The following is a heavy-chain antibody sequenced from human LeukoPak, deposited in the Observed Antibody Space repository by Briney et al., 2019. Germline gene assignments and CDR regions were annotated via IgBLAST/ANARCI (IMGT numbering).Heavy chain of an antibody. CDR1: GFTFSSYS. CDR2: ISSSSSYT. V-gene: IGHV3-21*01. J-gene: IGHJ4*02. D-gene: IGHD4-11*01. Sequence: GGALRLSCAASGFTFSSYSMNWVRQAPGKGLEWVSSISSSSSYTYYADSVKGRFTISRDNAKKSLYLQMNSLRAEDTAVYYCARDVYSPHTPTAPVTTDNGQSDYWGQGTLVTVSS. CDR3: ARDVYSPHTPTAPVTTDNGQSDY.